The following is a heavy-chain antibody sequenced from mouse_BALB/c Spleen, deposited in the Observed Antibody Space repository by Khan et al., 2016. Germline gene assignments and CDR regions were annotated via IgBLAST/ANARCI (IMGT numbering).Heavy chain of an antibody. V-gene: IGHV14-3*02. Sequence: VQLQQSGAELVKPGASVKLSCTASGFNIKDTYMHWVKQRPEQGLEWIGRLDPANGNTKYDPKFQGKATITADTSSNLAYLHLSSLTSEDHAVCYLARSTYDYDVGLAYWGQGTLVTVSA. D-gene: IGHD2-4*01. J-gene: IGHJ3*01. CDR2: LDPANGNT. CDR3: ARSTYDYDVGLAY. CDR1: GFNIKDTY.